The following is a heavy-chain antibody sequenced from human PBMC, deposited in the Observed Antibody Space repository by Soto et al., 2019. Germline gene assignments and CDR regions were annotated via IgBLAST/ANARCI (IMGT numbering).Heavy chain of an antibody. CDR2: IYWDGAE. V-gene: IGHV2-5*02. Sequence: QITLKESGPTLVKPTQTLTLTCTFSGFSFSTIGVGVGWIRQPPGKALEWLALIYWDGAERYSKSLESRLSITHDTSKNQVVLTLTNMDPADTATYYCAHRRNYDLWSSWGQGTLVTVSS. J-gene: IGHJ5*01. CDR1: GFSFSTIGVG. D-gene: IGHD3-3*01. CDR3: AHRRNYDLWSS.